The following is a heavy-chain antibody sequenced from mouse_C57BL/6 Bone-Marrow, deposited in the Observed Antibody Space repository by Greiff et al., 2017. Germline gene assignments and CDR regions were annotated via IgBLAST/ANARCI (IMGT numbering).Heavy chain of an antibody. CDR3: ARYIYDYDEGWYFDV. V-gene: IGHV1-19*01. D-gene: IGHD2-4*01. CDR1: GYTFTDYY. J-gene: IGHJ1*03. Sequence: EVQLQQSGPVLVKPGASVKMSCKASGYTFTDYYMNWVKQSHGKSLEWIGVINPYNGGTSYNQKFKGKATLTVDKSSSTAYMELNSLTSEDSAVYYCARYIYDYDEGWYFDVWGTGTTVTVSS. CDR2: INPYNGGT.